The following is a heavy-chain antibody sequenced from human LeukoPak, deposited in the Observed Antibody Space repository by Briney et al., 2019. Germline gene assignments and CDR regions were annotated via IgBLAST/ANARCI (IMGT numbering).Heavy chain of an antibody. CDR1: GSTFSTYA. V-gene: IGHV3-23*01. Sequence: GGSLRLSCAASGSTFSTYAMSWVRQAPGKELEWVSALSNSGGSGGTTYFADSVKGRFSISRDNSKSTLYLQLSSLTAEDTAVYYCAKAMSTDHYDSKGFYRVDFDSWGQGTLVTVSS. D-gene: IGHD3-22*01. CDR2: LSNSGGSGGTT. CDR3: AKAMSTDHYDSKGFYRVDFDS. J-gene: IGHJ4*02.